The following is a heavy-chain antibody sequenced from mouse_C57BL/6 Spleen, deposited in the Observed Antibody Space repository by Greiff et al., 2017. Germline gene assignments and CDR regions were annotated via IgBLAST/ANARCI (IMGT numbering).Heavy chain of an antibody. D-gene: IGHD2-4*01. J-gene: IGHJ3*01. CDR2: IRSKSSNYAT. V-gene: IGHV10-3*01. Sequence: EVNLVESGGGLVQPKGSLKLSCAASGFTFNTYAMPWVRQAPGKGLEWVARIRSKSSNYATYYADSVKDRFTISRDDSQSMLYLQMNNLKTEDTAMYYCVRGGIYYDYDSWFAYWGQGTLVTVSA. CDR1: GFTFNTYA. CDR3: VRGGIYYDYDSWFAY.